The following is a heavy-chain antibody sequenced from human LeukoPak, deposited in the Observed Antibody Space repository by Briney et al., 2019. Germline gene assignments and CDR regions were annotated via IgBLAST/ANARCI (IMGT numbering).Heavy chain of an antibody. CDR2: ISGSGGST. Sequence: GGSLRLSCAASGFTLRSYGMICVRQATAKGLEWVSGISGSGGSTYYAASVKGRFTISRDNSKNTVYLQLNSLRAEDTAVYYCATRYGSGSYDLDYWGQRTLVIVSS. J-gene: IGHJ4*02. D-gene: IGHD3-10*01. CDR1: GFTLRSYG. V-gene: IGHV3-23*01. CDR3: ATRYGSGSYDLDY.